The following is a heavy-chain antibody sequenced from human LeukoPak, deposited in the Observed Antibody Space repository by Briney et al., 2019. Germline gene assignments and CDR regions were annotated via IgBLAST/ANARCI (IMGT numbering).Heavy chain of an antibody. J-gene: IGHJ4*02. CDR1: GGSISSSN. D-gene: IGHD3-22*01. V-gene: IGHV3-23*01. CDR2: ISGSGGNT. Sequence: GTLSLTCAVSGGSISSSNWWSWVRQAPGRGLEWVSAISGSGGNTYYADSVEGRFTISRDNSKNTLYLQMDRLRVEDSAVYYCVRDRDIVVVITFDYWGQGTLVTVSS. CDR3: VRDRDIVVVITFDY.